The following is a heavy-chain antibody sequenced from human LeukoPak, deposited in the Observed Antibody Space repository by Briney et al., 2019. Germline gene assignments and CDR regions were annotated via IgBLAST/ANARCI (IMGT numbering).Heavy chain of an antibody. CDR3: ARESPAMATFDY. CDR2: IYYSGST. Sequence: GSLRLSCAASGFTFSSYAMSWIRQPPGKGLEWIGYIYYSGSTNYNPSLKSRVTISVDTSKNQFSLKLSSVTAADTAVYYCARESPAMATFDYWGQGTLVTVSS. V-gene: IGHV4-59*01. CDR1: GFTFSSYA. J-gene: IGHJ4*02. D-gene: IGHD5-18*01.